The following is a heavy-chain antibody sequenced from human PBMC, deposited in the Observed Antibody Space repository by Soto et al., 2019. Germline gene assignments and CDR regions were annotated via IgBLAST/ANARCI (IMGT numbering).Heavy chain of an antibody. V-gene: IGHV3-23*01. Sequence: GGSLRLSCVASGFTFSTYAMSWVRQAGWKGLEWVSGISGNSGITYYTDSVKGRFTISRDNSKNTLFLQMNALRDEDTAIYYCAKVGSFYVPRSPFDSWGRAIVVTVSS. D-gene: IGHD1-26*01. J-gene: IGHJ4*02. CDR2: ISGNSGIT. CDR1: GFTFSTYA. CDR3: AKVGSFYVPRSPFDS.